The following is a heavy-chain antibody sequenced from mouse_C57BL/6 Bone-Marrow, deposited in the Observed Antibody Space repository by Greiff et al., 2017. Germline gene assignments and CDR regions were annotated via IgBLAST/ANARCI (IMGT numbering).Heavy chain of an antibody. CDR2: IDPENGDT. V-gene: IGHV14-4*01. Sequence: VQLQQSGAELVRPGASVKLSCTASGFNIKDDYMHWVKQRPEQGLEWIGWIDPENGDTEYASKFQGKATITADTSSNTAYLQLSSLTSEDTAVYYCTYYYGSSFRWYCDVWGTGTTVTVSS. CDR1: GFNIKDDY. J-gene: IGHJ1*03. D-gene: IGHD1-1*01. CDR3: TYYYGSSFRWYCDV.